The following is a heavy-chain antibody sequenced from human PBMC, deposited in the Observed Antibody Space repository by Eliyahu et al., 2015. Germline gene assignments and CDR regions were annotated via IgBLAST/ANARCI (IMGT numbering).Heavy chain of an antibody. CDR2: IYHSGST. J-gene: IGHJ4*02. CDR1: DGSIXTYY. D-gene: IGHD4-17*01. CDR3: AREKTTLTPVFDF. Sequence: QVLLQESGPGLVKPPETLSLTXTVSDGSIXTYYXSWIRQPPGKGLEWXGYIYHSGSTKYNPSLKSRATISIDTSKNQVSLSLRSVTAADTAVYYCAREKTTLTPVFDFWGQGALVTVSS. V-gene: IGHV4-59*01.